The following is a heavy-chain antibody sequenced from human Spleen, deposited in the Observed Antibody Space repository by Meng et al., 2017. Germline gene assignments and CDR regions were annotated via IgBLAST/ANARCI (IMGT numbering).Heavy chain of an antibody. Sequence: QVQLQQGGAGLLKPSGTLALTCVGSGGSFSDYYWSWIRQPPGKGLEWIGEINHSGSTNYNPSLESRATISVDTSQNNLSLKLSAVTAADSAVYYCARGPTTMAHDFDYWGQGTLVTVSS. D-gene: IGHD4-11*01. CDR2: INHSGST. CDR3: ARGPTTMAHDFDY. J-gene: IGHJ4*02. CDR1: GGSFSDYY. V-gene: IGHV4-34*01.